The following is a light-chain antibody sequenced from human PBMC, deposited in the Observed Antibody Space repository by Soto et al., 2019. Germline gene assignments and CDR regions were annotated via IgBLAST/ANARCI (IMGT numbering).Light chain of an antibody. Sequence: QSALTQPASVSGSPGQSITISCTGTSSDVGLYNYVSWYQQHPGKAPKLMIYDVSNRPSGVSNRFSGSKSGNTASLTSSGLQAEDEAHYYCSSYRINRDVVFGGGTKLTVL. CDR1: SSDVGLYNY. J-gene: IGLJ2*01. CDR3: SSYRINRDVV. CDR2: DVS. V-gene: IGLV2-14*01.